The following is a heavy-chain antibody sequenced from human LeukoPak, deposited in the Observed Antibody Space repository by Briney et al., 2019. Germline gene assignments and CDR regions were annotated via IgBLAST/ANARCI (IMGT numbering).Heavy chain of an antibody. V-gene: IGHV5-51*01. CDR1: GYSFSNYW. CDR3: ARRSSSEF. Sequence: GESLKISCKGSGYSFSNYWMGWVRQMPGKGLEWMAIINPGNSDTKYNPAFQGQVTIPADNSISTAYLQWSSLKASDSAMYYCARRSSSEFWGQGTLVTVSS. D-gene: IGHD6-6*01. CDR2: INPGNSDT. J-gene: IGHJ4*02.